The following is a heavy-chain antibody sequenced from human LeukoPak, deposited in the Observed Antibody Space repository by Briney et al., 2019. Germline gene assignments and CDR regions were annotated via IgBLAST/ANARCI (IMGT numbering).Heavy chain of an antibody. CDR2: IIPIFGTA. Sequence: SVKVSCKASGGTFSSYAISWVRQAPGQGLEWMGGIIPIFGTANYAQKFQGRATITTDESTSTAYMELSSLRSEDTAVYYCALVRGHYYYYYYMDVWGKGTTVTVSS. CDR3: ALVRGHYYYYYYMDV. CDR1: GGTFSSYA. D-gene: IGHD6-6*01. J-gene: IGHJ6*03. V-gene: IGHV1-69*05.